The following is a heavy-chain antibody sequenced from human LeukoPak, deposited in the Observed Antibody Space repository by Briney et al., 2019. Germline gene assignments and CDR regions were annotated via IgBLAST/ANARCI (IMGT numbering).Heavy chain of an antibody. CDR3: ATPNIRGTIDPFDV. CDR2: IHSTGAT. CDR1: GYSISSDYY. D-gene: IGHD2/OR15-2a*01. V-gene: IGHV4-38-2*02. Sequence: SETLSLTCTVSGYSISSDYYCGWIRQPPGKGLEWIATIHSTGATYSSPSLRSRATISLDTSANQFSLELRSVSAADTAVYFCATPNIRGTIDPFDVWGNGTTVIVSS. J-gene: IGHJ6*04.